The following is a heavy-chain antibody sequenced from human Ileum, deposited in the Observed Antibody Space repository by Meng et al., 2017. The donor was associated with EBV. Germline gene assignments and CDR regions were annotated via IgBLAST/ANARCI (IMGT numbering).Heavy chain of an antibody. V-gene: IGHV7-4-1*02. J-gene: IGHJ4*02. CDR2: INTNTGNP. CDR1: GYTFTKYS. Sequence: QVQLVQPVSVFTKPXALXKVSCKASGYTFTKYSMNWVRQAPGQGLEWMGWINTNTGNPTYAQGFTGRFVFSLDTSVNTAYLQISSLKAEDTAGYYCARFDWLAHYCGQGTLVTVSS. D-gene: IGHD3-9*01. CDR3: ARFDWLAHY.